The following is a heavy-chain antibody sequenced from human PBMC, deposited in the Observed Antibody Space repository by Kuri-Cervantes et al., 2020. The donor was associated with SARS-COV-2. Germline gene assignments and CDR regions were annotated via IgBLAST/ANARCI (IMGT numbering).Heavy chain of an antibody. CDR1: GGSISSYY. V-gene: IGHV4-59*12. CDR2: IYYRGST. J-gene: IGHJ4*02. D-gene: IGHD3-10*01. Sequence: GSLRLSCTVSGGSISSYYWSWIRQPPGKGLEWIGYIYYRGSTNYNPSLKSRVTISVDTSKNQFSLKLSSVTAADTAVYYCARTYGSGTPPSYWGQGTLVTVSS. CDR3: ARTYGSGTPPSY.